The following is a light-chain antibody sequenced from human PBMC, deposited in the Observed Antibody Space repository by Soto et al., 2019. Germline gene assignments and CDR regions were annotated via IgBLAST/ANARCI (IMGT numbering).Light chain of an antibody. CDR3: SSYTSGRDVYV. CDR1: SSDVGSYHY. CDR2: EVS. J-gene: IGLJ1*01. Sequence: SALAQPASVSGSPGQSITISCTGTSSDVGSYHYVSWFQQHPGKAPKLIIFEVSDRPSGVSTRFSGSKSGDTASLTIPGLQADDEADYYCSSYTSGRDVYVFGGGTKVTVL. V-gene: IGLV2-14*01.